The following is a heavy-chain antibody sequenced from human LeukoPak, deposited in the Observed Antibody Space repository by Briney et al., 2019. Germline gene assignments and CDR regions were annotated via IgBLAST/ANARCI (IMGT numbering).Heavy chain of an antibody. V-gene: IGHV1-3*01. J-gene: IGHJ4*02. CDR1: GYTFTTYA. Sequence: ASVKVSCKASGYTFTTYAIHWVRQAPGQRLEWMGWINAGNGNTKYSQKFQARVTITRDTSASTAYMELSSLRSEDTAVYYCARVSTWIQLWSNFDYWGQGTLVTVSS. CDR2: INAGNGNT. D-gene: IGHD5-18*01. CDR3: ARVSTWIQLWSNFDY.